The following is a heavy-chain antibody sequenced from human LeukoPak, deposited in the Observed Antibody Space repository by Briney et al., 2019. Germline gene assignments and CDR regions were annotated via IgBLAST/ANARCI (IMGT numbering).Heavy chain of an antibody. D-gene: IGHD4-17*01. CDR3: ARELDYGDYVRAFDY. CDR1: GFTFSNYW. CDR2: INSDGSST. V-gene: IGHV3-74*01. J-gene: IGHJ4*02. Sequence: GGSLRLSCVASGFTFSNYWMHWVRQAPGKGLVWISRINSDGSSTSYADSVKGRATISRDNGKNTLYLQMNSLRAEDTAVYYCARELDYGDYVRAFDYWGQGTLVTVSS.